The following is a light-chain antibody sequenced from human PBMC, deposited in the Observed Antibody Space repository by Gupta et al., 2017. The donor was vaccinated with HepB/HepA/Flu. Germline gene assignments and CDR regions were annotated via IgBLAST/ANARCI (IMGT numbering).Light chain of an antibody. J-gene: IGLJ2*01. CDR1: SSNIGNNY. V-gene: IGLV1-51*02. Sequence: QSVLTQPPSVSAASGQKVTISCSGSSSNIGNNYVSWYQQLPGTAPKLLIYENNKRPSGIPDRFSGSKSGTSATLGITGLQTGDEADYYCGTWDSSLSAVFGGGTKLTVL. CDR3: GTWDSSLSAV. CDR2: ENN.